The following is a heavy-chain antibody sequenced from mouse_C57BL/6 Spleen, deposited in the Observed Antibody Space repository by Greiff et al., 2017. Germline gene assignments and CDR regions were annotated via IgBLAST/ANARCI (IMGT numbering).Heavy chain of an antibody. V-gene: IGHV3-6*01. D-gene: IGHD1-1*02. J-gene: IGHJ4*01. CDR1: GYSITSGYY. CDR2: ISYDGSN. Sequence: EVQLVESGPGLVKPSQSLSLTCSVTGYSITSGYYWNWIRQFPGNKLEWMGYISYDGSNNYNPSLKNRISITRDTSKNQFFLKLNSVTTEDTATYYCASGSYEDAMDYWGQGTSVTVSS. CDR3: ASGSYEDAMDY.